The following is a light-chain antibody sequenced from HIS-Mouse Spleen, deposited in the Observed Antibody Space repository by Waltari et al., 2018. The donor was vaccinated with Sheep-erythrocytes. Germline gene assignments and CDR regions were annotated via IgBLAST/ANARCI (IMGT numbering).Light chain of an antibody. J-gene: IGLJ3*02. CDR2: EVR. CDR3: SSYTSSSTLWV. CDR1: SSDVGGYIY. Sequence: QSAPTQPAPVCASLAQSITISRTRTSSDVGGYIYVSWYQQYPAKAPKLMISEVRNRPSGVSNLFSGSKSGNTASLTISGLQAEDEADYYCSSYTSSSTLWVFGGGTKLTVL. V-gene: IGLV2-14*01.